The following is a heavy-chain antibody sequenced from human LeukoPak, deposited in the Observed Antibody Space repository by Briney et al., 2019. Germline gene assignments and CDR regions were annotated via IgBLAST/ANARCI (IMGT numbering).Heavy chain of an antibody. J-gene: IGHJ4*02. D-gene: IGHD3-9*01. V-gene: IGHV4-39*01. CDR3: ARPQLGSSAGYVDF. CDR2: IFSGGNT. CDR1: GDSISSSSYY. Sequence: SETLSLTCTVSGDSISSSSYYWGWIRQPPGKGLEWIVSIFSGGNTYYNPSLNSRVSISIDTSKNQFSLRLSSVTAADTAFYFCARPQLGSSAGYVDFWGQGILVTVSS.